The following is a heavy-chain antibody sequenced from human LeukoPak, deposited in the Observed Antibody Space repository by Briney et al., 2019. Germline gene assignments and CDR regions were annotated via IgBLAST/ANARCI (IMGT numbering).Heavy chain of an antibody. CDR2: ISAYNGNT. CDR3: ARDLRGYTYGNFDY. D-gene: IGHD5-18*01. Sequence: ASVKVSCEASGYTFTSYGISWVRQAPGQGLEWMGWISAYNGNTNYAQKLQGRVTMTRDTSTSTAYMELRSLRSDDTAVYYCARDLRGYTYGNFDYWGQGTLVTVSA. V-gene: IGHV1-18*01. J-gene: IGHJ4*02. CDR1: GYTFTSYG.